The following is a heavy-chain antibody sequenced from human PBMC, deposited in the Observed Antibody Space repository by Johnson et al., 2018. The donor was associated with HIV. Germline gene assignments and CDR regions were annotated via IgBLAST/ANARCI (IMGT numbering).Heavy chain of an antibody. Sequence: QVQLVESGGGLVKPGGSLRLSCAASGFTFSDYYMSWIRQAPGKGLEWISYISPSGTVVYYADSVKGRFTISRDNAKKSLYVQMKSLRAADTALYYCARGGSDACHIWGQGTMVTVSS. CDR2: ISPSGTVV. D-gene: IGHD3-16*01. J-gene: IGHJ3*02. CDR1: GFTFSDYY. V-gene: IGHV3-11*01. CDR3: ARGGSDACHI.